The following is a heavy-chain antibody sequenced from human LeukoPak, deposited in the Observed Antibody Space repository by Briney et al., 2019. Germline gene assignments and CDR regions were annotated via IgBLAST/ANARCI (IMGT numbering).Heavy chain of an antibody. V-gene: IGHV3-48*04. CDR2: ISSSSTI. D-gene: IGHD2-15*01. J-gene: IGHJ4*02. CDR3: AKDGHSTGLDY. Sequence: GGSLRLSCAASGFTFSRYSMNWVRQAPGKGLEWVSYISSSSTIYYADSVKGRFTISRDNAKNSLYLQMNSLRAEDTAVYYCAKDGHSTGLDYWGQGTLVTVSS. CDR1: GFTFSRYS.